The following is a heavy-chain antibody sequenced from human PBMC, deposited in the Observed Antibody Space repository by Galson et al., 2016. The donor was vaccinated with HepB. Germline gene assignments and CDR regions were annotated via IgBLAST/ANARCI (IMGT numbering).Heavy chain of an antibody. CDR2: INYSGSA. J-gene: IGHJ4*02. Sequence: SETLSLTCTISGASISRYYWSWIRQPPGKEPEWIGDINYSGSANYNPSLKSRVSISVDVSKSQFSLKLNSVTAADTAVYYCTRRLGGYDHIDHWGQGTLVSVSS. CDR3: TRRLGGYDHIDH. D-gene: IGHD5-12*01. V-gene: IGHV4-59*01. CDR1: GASISRYY.